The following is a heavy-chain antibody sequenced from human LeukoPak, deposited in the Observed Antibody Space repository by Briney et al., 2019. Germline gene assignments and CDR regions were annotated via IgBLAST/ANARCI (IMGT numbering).Heavy chain of an antibody. J-gene: IGHJ4*02. CDR1: GYTFTSYA. D-gene: IGHD4-17*01. CDR3: ATEYGDYVY. V-gene: IGHV1-18*01. CDR2: IRPDNGNT. Sequence: ASVKVSCKVSGYTFTSYAINWVRQAPGQGLEWMGWIRPDNGNTNYAQNLQGRVTMTTDTPTSTAYMELRSLRSDDTAVYYCATEYGDYVYWGQGTLVTVSS.